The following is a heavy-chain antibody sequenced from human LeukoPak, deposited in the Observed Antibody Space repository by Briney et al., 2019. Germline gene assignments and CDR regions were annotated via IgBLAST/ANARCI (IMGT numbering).Heavy chain of an antibody. CDR2: ISAYNGNT. J-gene: IGHJ4*02. D-gene: IGHD6-19*01. CDR1: GYTFTSYV. V-gene: IGHV1-18*01. Sequence: ASVTVSCKASGYTFTSYVINWVRQAPGQGLEWMGWISAYNGNTNYAQKLQGRVTMTTNTSTSTAYMELRSLRSDDTAVYYCARGGIAVNFGYWGQGTLVTVSS. CDR3: ARGGIAVNFGY.